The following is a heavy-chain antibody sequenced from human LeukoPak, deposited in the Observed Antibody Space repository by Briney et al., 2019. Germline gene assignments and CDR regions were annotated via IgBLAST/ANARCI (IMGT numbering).Heavy chain of an antibody. D-gene: IGHD3-3*01. CDR1: GFTFSSYA. V-gene: IGHV3-23*01. Sequence: GGSLRLSCAASGFTFSSYAMSWVRQAPGKWLEWVSAISGSGGGTYYADSVKGRFTISRDNSKNTLYLQMNSLRAEDTAVYYCAKFQRYDFWSGYKNWFDPWGQGTLVTVSS. J-gene: IGHJ5*02. CDR2: ISGSGGGT. CDR3: AKFQRYDFWSGYKNWFDP.